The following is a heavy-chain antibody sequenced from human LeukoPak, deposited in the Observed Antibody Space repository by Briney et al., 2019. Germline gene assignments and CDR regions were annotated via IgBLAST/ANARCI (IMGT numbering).Heavy chain of an antibody. CDR1: GFTFSSYG. CDR2: IRYDGSNK. V-gene: IGHV3-30*02. Sequence: GGSLRPSCAASGFTFSSYGMHWVRQAPGKGLEWVAFIRYDGSNKYYADSVKGRFTISRDNSKNTLYLQMNSLRAEDTAVYYCAKDSEKYYYDSSGYYSWYFQLWGQGTLVTVSS. J-gene: IGHJ1*01. D-gene: IGHD3-22*01. CDR3: AKDSEKYYYDSSGYYSWYFQL.